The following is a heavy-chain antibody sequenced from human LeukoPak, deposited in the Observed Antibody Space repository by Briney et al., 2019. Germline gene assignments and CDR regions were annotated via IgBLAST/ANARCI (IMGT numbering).Heavy chain of an antibody. D-gene: IGHD6-19*01. V-gene: IGHV4-59*01. Sequence: SETLSLTCSVSGDSISSYYRSWIRQPPGKGLEWIGYIYYSESTNYNPSLKSRVTVSVDTSKNQFSLNLRSVTAADTAVYYCARAGSGWSFDYWGQGTLVTVSS. CDR2: IYYSEST. J-gene: IGHJ4*02. CDR1: GDSISSYY. CDR3: ARAGSGWSFDY.